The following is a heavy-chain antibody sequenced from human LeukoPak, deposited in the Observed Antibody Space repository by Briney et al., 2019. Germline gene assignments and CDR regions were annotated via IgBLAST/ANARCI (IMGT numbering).Heavy chain of an antibody. V-gene: IGHV3-7*01. J-gene: IGHJ6*03. Sequence: GGSLRLSCAASGFPFSNDWMHWVRQAPGKGLEWVANIKEEGSEKYYVDSVKGRFTISRDNPKEVLYLQMNSLRAEDTAVYYCARDRRGVNFYYYYMDVWGKGTSVIVSS. CDR3: ARDRRGVNFYYYYMDV. CDR1: GFPFSNDW. CDR2: IKEEGSEK. D-gene: IGHD3-10*01.